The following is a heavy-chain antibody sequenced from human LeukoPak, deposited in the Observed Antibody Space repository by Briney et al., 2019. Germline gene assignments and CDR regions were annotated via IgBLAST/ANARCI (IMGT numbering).Heavy chain of an antibody. V-gene: IGHV4-34*01. CDR2: INHSGST. Sequence: SETLSLTCAVYGGSFSGYYWSWIRQPPGKGLEWIGEINHSGSTNYNPSLKSRVTISVDTSKNQFSLKLSSVTAADTAVYYCARGAGKRLLHRKLGYFDYWGQGTLVTVSS. CDR3: ARGAGKRLLHRKLGYFDY. J-gene: IGHJ4*02. CDR1: GGSFSGYY. D-gene: IGHD5-24*01.